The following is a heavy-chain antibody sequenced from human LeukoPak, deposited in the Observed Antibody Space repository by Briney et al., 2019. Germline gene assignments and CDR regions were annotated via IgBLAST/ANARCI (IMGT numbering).Heavy chain of an antibody. J-gene: IGHJ6*03. V-gene: IGHV1-2*02. CDR1: GYTFTGYY. CDR3: ARDQRLISYYYYYMDV. CDR2: INPNIGCT. D-gene: IGHD6-19*01. Sequence: GASVKVSCKASGYTFTGYYMHWVRQAPGQGLEWMGGINPNIGCTSYAQKFQGRVTMTTDTSVITAYMELSRLRSDDTAVYYCARDQRLISYYYYYMDVWGKGTTVTISS.